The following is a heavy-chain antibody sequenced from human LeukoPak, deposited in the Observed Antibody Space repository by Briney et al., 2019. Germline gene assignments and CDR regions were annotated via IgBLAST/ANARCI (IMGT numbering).Heavy chain of an antibody. Sequence: GGSLRLSCVASGFTFSSDTMTWVCQAPGKALEWVSSVTESGGITSYADSVKGRFTISRDNSKNTLYLQMSSLRADDTATYYCAKGSSGNYYYWGQGTLVTV. CDR1: GFTFSSDT. D-gene: IGHD3-10*01. V-gene: IGHV3-23*01. CDR3: AKGSSGNYYY. CDR2: VTESGGIT. J-gene: IGHJ4*02.